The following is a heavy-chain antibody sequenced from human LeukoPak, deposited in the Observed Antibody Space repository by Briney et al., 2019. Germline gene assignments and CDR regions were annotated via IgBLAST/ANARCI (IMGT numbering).Heavy chain of an antibody. V-gene: IGHV3-7*01. CDR2: IKQDGSEK. J-gene: IGHJ4*02. D-gene: IGHD6-19*01. CDR1: GFTFSSYW. Sequence: PGGSLRLSCAASGFTFSSYWMSWVRQAPGKGLEWVANIKQDGSEKYYVDSVKGRFTISRDNAKNSLYLQMNSLRAEDTAVYYCARDSSSGWNRIDYWGQGTLVTVSS. CDR3: ARDSSSGWNRIDY.